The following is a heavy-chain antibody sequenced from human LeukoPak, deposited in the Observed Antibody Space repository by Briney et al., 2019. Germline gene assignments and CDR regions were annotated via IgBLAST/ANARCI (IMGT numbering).Heavy chain of an antibody. Sequence: GGYLRLSCAASGFTVSSNYMSWVRQAPGRGLEGVSIIYSGGNTYYADSVKGRFTISRDNSKNTVYLQMNSLRAEDTAVYYCAREVSSLYGMDVWGQGTTVTVSS. CDR3: AREVSSLYGMDV. D-gene: IGHD2-2*01. CDR2: IYSGGNT. CDR1: GFTVSSNY. V-gene: IGHV3-66*01. J-gene: IGHJ6*02.